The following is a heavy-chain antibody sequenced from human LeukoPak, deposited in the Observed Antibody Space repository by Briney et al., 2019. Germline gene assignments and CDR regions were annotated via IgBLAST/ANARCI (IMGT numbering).Heavy chain of an antibody. D-gene: IGHD2-2*01. V-gene: IGHV1-69*04. CDR2: IIPILGMA. Sequence: SVKVSCKASGGTFSSYAISWVRQAPGQGLEWMGRIIPILGMANYAQKFQGRVTITADKSTSTAYMELSSLRSEDTAVYYCARSADIVVVPAAPDDAFDIWGQGTMVTVSS. CDR3: ARSADIVVVPAAPDDAFDI. CDR1: GGTFSSYA. J-gene: IGHJ3*02.